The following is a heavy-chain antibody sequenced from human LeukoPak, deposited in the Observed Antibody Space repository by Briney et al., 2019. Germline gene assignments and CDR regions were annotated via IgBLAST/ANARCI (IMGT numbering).Heavy chain of an antibody. CDR1: GGSFSGYY. CDR2: IHYTGST. V-gene: IGHV4-59*01. CDR3: ARGGYYGSGNDFRFDP. Sequence: SETLSLTCAVYGGSFSGYYWSWIRQPPGKGLECIGYIHYTGSTNYNPSLKSRVTISVDTSKSQFSLKLSSVTAADTAIYYCARGGYYGSGNDFRFDPWGQGTLVTVSS. D-gene: IGHD3-10*01. J-gene: IGHJ5*02.